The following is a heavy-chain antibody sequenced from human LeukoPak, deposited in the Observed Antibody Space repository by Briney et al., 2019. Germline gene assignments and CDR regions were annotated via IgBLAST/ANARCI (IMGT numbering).Heavy chain of an antibody. J-gene: IGHJ5*02. V-gene: IGHV3-66*01. Sequence: PGGSLRLSCAASGFTVSSNYMSWVRRAPGKGLEWVSLIYSGIDTYYADSVKGRFTISRDNSKNTLYLQMNSLRDDDTAVYYCARGTRVDPWGQGTLVTASS. CDR1: GFTVSSNY. CDR2: IYSGIDT. CDR3: ARGTRVDP.